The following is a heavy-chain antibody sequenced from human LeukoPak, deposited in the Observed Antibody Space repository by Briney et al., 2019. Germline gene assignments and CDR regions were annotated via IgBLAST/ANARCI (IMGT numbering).Heavy chain of an antibody. CDR3: AKLQFLEWLLSPSFDY. CDR2: ISGSGGST. J-gene: IGHJ4*02. D-gene: IGHD3-3*01. Sequence: ETLSLTCTVSGGSISSYYWSWVRQAPGKGLEWVSAISGSGGSTYYADSVKGRFTISRDNSKNTLYLQMNSLRAEDTAVYYCAKLQFLEWLLSPSFDYWGQGTLVTVSS. V-gene: IGHV3-23*01. CDR1: GGSISSYY.